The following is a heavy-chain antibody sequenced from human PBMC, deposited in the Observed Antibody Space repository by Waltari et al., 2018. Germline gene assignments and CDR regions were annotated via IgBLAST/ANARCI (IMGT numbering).Heavy chain of an antibody. D-gene: IGHD4-17*01. CDR1: GFTIRSFG. CDR2: TTNSNTYI. J-gene: IGHJ4*02. Sequence: EVQLVESGGGLVKPGGSLRLSGAASGFTIRSFGMSWVRQAPGKGLEWVSSTTNSNTYIYYADSVKGRFTVSIDNAKNSLYLQMNSLRADDTAVYFCARALTTPNDYWGQGTLVTVSS. V-gene: IGHV3-21*03. CDR3: ARALTTPNDY.